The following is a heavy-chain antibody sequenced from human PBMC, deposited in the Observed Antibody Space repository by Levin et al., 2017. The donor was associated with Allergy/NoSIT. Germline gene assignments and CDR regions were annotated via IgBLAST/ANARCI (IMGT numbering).Heavy chain of an antibody. CDR2: ISYDGSNK. J-gene: IGHJ6*02. D-gene: IGHD3-9*01. CDR1: GFTFSSYA. CDR3: ARVDVSNYDILTGYWNYYYYGMDV. V-gene: IGHV3-30-3*01. Sequence: PGGSLRLSCAASGFTFSSYAMHWVRQAPGKGLEWVAVISYDGSNKYYADSVKGRFTISRDNSKNTLYLQMNSLRAEDTAVYYCARVDVSNYDILTGYWNYYYYGMDVWGQGTTVTVSS.